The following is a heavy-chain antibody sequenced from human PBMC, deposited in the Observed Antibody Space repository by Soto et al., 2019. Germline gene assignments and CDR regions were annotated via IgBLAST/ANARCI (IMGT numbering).Heavy chain of an antibody. D-gene: IGHD2-21*02. CDR3: AKEGYFDSFCGGGCHDAFDI. J-gene: IGHJ3*02. CDR1: GFTFSSYA. CDR2: ISGSGGST. Sequence: GGSLRLSCAASGFTFSSYAMSWVRQAPGKGLEWVSAISGSGGSTYYADSVKGRFSISRDNSKNTLYLQMNSLRAEDTAVYYCAKEGYFDSFCGGGCHDAFDIWGQGTMVTVSS. V-gene: IGHV3-23*01.